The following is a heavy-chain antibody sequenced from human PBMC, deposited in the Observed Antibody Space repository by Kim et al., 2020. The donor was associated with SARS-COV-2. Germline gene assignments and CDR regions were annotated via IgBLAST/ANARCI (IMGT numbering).Heavy chain of an antibody. V-gene: IGHV3-48*04. D-gene: IGHD2-21*01. CDR2: IRISDGAI. Sequence: GGSLRLSCAASGFTFSDYSMNWVRQAPGKGLEWISYIRISDGAIFYAYSVRGRFTISTDNAKNSLYLQMNSLRAEDTAVYYCARDLGYSFDYWGQGSLAT. CDR3: ARDLGYSFDY. J-gene: IGHJ4*02. CDR1: GFTFSDYS.